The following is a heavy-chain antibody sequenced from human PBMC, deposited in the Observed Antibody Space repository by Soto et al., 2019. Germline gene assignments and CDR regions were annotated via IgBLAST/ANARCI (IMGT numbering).Heavy chain of an antibody. J-gene: IGHJ4*02. CDR1: GFVFSNYA. D-gene: IGHD2-21*02. Sequence: GGSLRLSCAASGFVFSNYAMTWARQGPGRGLEWVSTTSFSGGRTYYADSVKGRFTISRDNSNNTLFLQMSSLRAEDTAIYYRAKDSRAFCGGDCSKDYWGQGTLVTVSS. V-gene: IGHV3-23*01. CDR3: AKDSRAFCGGDCSKDY. CDR2: TSFSGGRT.